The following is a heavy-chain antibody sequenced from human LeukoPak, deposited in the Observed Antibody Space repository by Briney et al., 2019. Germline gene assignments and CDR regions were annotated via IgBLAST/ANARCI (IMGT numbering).Heavy chain of an antibody. CDR3: ARLKFYDSTGYTPGYYMDV. J-gene: IGHJ6*03. CDR1: GGSIISYY. V-gene: IGHV4-4*07. Sequence: SETLSLTCTVSGGSIISYYWSWVRQSAGKGLEWIGRIYPSGSTEYNTSLKSRVTMSVDMSKKQFSPKLTSVTAADTAVYYCARLKFYDSTGYTPGYYMDVWGKGTTVTVSS. CDR2: IYPSGST. D-gene: IGHD3-22*01.